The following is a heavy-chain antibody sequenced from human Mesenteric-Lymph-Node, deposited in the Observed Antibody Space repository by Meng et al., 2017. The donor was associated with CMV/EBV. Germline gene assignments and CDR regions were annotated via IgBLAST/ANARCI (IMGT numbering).Heavy chain of an antibody. CDR3: AHSSGIAASGPFYFDY. D-gene: IGHD6-13*01. J-gene: IGHJ4*02. CDR1: GFSLSTSGVG. V-gene: IGHV2-5*02. Sequence: QITLKESGPTLVKPTQTLTLTCPFSGFSLSTSGVGVGWIRQPPGKALEWLALIYWDDDKRYSPSLKSRLTITKDTSKNQVVLTMTNMDTVDTATYYCAHSSGIAASGPFYFDYWGQRTLVTVSS. CDR2: IYWDDDK.